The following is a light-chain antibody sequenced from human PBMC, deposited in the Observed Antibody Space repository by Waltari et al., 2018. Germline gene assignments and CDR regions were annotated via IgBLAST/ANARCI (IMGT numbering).Light chain of an antibody. CDR1: QSISSW. CDR2: KAS. V-gene: IGKV1-5*03. CDR3: QQYNGYSWT. Sequence: DIQMTQSPSTLSASVGDRVTITCRASQSISSWLAWYQQKPGKASKLLIYKASSLESGVPSRFSGSGSGTAFTLTISSLQPDDFATYYCQQYNGYSWTFGQGTKVEIK. J-gene: IGKJ1*01.